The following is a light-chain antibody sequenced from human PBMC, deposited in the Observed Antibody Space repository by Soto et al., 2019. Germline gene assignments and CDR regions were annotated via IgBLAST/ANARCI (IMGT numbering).Light chain of an antibody. CDR1: QSISSW. J-gene: IGKJ1*01. Sequence: DLQMTQSPSTLSASVGDRVTITCRASQSISSWLAWYQQKPGKAPNLLIYKASSLESGVPSRFSGSGSGTEFTLTITSLQPDDCATYYCQQYNSYPWTFGQGTKVEI. CDR2: KAS. V-gene: IGKV1-5*03. CDR3: QQYNSYPWT.